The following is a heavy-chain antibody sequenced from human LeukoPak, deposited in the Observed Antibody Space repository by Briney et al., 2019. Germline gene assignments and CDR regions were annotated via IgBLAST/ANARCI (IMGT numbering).Heavy chain of an antibody. Sequence: PGRSLRLSCAASGFTFSNYDIRSVRHATGKGLEWVSAIGTAGDTYYTGSVKCRFTISRENAKTSLYLHMHSMRAGDTAVYYCARVARERVGGVYYFDYWGQGTLVTVSS. D-gene: IGHD1-1*01. CDR3: ARVARERVGGVYYFDY. CDR2: IGTAGDT. CDR1: GFTFSNYD. J-gene: IGHJ4*02. V-gene: IGHV3-13*01.